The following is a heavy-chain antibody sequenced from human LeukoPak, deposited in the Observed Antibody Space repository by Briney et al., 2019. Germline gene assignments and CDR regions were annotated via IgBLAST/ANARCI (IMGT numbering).Heavy chain of an antibody. J-gene: IGHJ4*02. D-gene: IGHD6-13*01. CDR3: ARDGALFASSSLYTFIDY. Sequence: GGSLRLSCAASGFTFSSYAMSWVRQAPGKGLEWVSYISSSSSTIYYADSVKGRFTISRDNAKNSLYLQMNSLRAEDTAVYYCARDGALFASSSLYTFIDYWGQGTLVTVSS. V-gene: IGHV3-48*01. CDR1: GFTFSSYA. CDR2: ISSSSSTI.